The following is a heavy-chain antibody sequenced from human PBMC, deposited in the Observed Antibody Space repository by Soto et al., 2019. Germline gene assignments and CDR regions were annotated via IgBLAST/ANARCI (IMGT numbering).Heavy chain of an antibody. D-gene: IGHD1-26*01. CDR1: GFSFSSHW. CDR3: TSSGGLSVINAWEF. J-gene: IGHJ3*01. Sequence: DVQLVESGGGSAQPGGSLTLSCEASGFSFSSHWMHWVRQAPGRGLMWVSRINSDGRDTMYADSVKGRFTISRDNAKNTVAQQMDGQRAEDKGLYYCTSSGGLSVINAWEFWGQGAMVTVSS. CDR2: INSDGRDT. V-gene: IGHV3-74*03.